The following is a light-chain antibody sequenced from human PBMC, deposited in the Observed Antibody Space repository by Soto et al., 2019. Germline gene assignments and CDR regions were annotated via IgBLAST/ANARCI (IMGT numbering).Light chain of an antibody. V-gene: IGKV3-20*01. Sequence: EIVLTQSPGTLSLSPGERATLSCRASQSVSSSYLAWYQQKPGQAPRLLIYGASSRATGIPDRFSGSGYGTDLTLTISRLEPEDFAVYYCQQYGSSRTFGQGTKVDIK. CDR1: QSVSSSY. J-gene: IGKJ1*01. CDR3: QQYGSSRT. CDR2: GAS.